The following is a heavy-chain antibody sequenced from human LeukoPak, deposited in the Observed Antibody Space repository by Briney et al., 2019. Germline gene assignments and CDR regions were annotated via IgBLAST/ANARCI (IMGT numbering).Heavy chain of an antibody. V-gene: IGHV3-21*01. D-gene: IGHD6-19*01. CDR1: GFTFSSYS. Sequence: PGGSLRLSCAASGFTFSSYSMNWVRQAPGKGLEWVSSISTSSTYIYSADSVKGRFTISRDNAKNSLYLQMNSLRAEDTAVYYCARARGAQYSSGWNRPFDYWGQGTLVTVSS. CDR3: ARARGAQYSSGWNRPFDY. CDR2: ISTSSTYI. J-gene: IGHJ4*02.